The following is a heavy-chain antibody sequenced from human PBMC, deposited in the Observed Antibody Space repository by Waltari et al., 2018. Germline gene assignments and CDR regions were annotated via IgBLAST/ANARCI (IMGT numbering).Heavy chain of an antibody. D-gene: IGHD2-21*01. V-gene: IGHV3-15*01. CDR1: GFTFISAG. Sequence: EVQLVESGGGLIKPGGSLSLPCTGSGFTFISAGMSWVRQAQGVGLEWIGRIKSNSDGGTTDYAAPVKGRFTLSRDDSKSTVYLQMNGLKVDDTAVYFCTAGIPFDYWGQGALVTVSS. CDR3: TAGIPFDY. CDR2: IKSNSDGGTT. J-gene: IGHJ4*02.